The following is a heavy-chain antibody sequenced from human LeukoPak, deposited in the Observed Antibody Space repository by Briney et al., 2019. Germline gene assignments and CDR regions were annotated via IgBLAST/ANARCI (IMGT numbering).Heavy chain of an antibody. CDR3: ASGQKLGF. D-gene: IGHD6-13*01. J-gene: IGHJ4*02. CDR2: IKQDGSDK. Sequence: GGSLRLSCVASGFTFSSYWMSWVRQAPGKGLEWVANIKQDGSDKYYVDSVKGRFTISRDNAKNSLYLQMNSLRAEDTAVCYCASGQKLGFWGQGTLVTVSS. CDR1: GFTFSSYW. V-gene: IGHV3-7*01.